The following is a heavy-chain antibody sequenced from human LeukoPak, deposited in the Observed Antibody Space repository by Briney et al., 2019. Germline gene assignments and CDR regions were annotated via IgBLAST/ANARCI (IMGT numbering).Heavy chain of an antibody. D-gene: IGHD6-25*01. J-gene: IGHJ4*02. CDR3: ARDYNSARYFDY. CDR2: INHSGST. Sequence: SETLSLTCTVSGGSISSYYWSWIRQPPGKGLEWIGEINHSGSTNYNPSLRSRVTISVDTPKNQLSLKLSSVTAADMAVYYCARDYNSARYFDYWGQGTLVTVSS. V-gene: IGHV4-34*01. CDR1: GGSISSYY.